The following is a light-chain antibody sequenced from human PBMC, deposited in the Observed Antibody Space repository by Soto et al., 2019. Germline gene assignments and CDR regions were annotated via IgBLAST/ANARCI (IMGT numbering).Light chain of an antibody. CDR2: DAS. CDR3: QPRSTGLT. J-gene: IGKJ4*01. V-gene: IGKV3-11*01. Sequence: EIVLTQSPGTLSLSPGERATLSCRASQSVTSYLAWYQQKPGQAPRLLNYDASNSATGIPARFTGSGSGTDFTLTISTLEPEDFAVYYCQPRSTGLTVGGGTKVEI. CDR1: QSVTSY.